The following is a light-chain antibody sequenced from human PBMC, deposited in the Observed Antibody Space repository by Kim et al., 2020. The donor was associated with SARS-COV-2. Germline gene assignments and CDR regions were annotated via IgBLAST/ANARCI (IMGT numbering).Light chain of an antibody. Sequence: SYELTQPPSVSVAPGQTITIACGGDEIGRKNVHWYQHQPGQAPVLVIYYDRDRPSGIPERFSGSNSGNTATLTITRAEAGEEADYYCQVWDSGSDHWIFGGGTQLTVL. CDR2: YDR. J-gene: IGLJ2*01. V-gene: IGLV3-21*04. CDR1: EIGRKN. CDR3: QVWDSGSDHWI.